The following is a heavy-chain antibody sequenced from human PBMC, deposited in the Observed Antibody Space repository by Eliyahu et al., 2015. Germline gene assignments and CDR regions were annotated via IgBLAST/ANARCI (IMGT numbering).Heavy chain of an antibody. CDR1: GGSIGSSSYY. V-gene: IGHV4-39*01. Sequence: QLQLQESGPGLVKPSETLSLICTVSGGSIGSSSYYWVWIRQPPGTGLKWIGSIYYSGNTYYNPSLKTRVTISADTSTNQFSLSLTSVTAADTAVYYCARRGSRKPFDYWGQGTLVTVSS. J-gene: IGHJ4*02. CDR3: ARRGSRKPFDY. CDR2: IYYSGNT.